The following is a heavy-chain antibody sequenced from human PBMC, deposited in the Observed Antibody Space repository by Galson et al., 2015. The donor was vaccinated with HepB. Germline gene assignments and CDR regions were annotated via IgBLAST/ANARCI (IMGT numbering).Heavy chain of an antibody. J-gene: IGHJ4*02. D-gene: IGHD1-26*01. CDR2: VDPGSGST. Sequence: SVKVSCKASGYTFTNYYMHWVRQAPGQGLEWMGLVDPGSGSTSYTQELQGRVTMTRDTSTSTVNMELSGLTSEDTAVYYCATGLRIVGAYFDYWGQGTLVTVSS. V-gene: IGHV1-46*01. CDR3: ATGLRIVGAYFDY. CDR1: GYTFTNYY.